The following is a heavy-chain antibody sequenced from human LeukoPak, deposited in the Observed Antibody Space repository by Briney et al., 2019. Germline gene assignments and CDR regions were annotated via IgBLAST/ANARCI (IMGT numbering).Heavy chain of an antibody. CDR2: ISGDGSST. CDR1: GFSFSNSW. CDR3: ARVACSGDSCYMDY. Sequence: GGSLRLSCAASGFSFSNSWMHWVRQAPGKGLVCVSRISGDGSSTSYADSVKGRFTVSRDNAKDSLYLQINSLRAEDTAVYYCARVACSGDSCYMDYWGQGTLVTVSS. D-gene: IGHD2-15*01. V-gene: IGHV3-74*01. J-gene: IGHJ4*02.